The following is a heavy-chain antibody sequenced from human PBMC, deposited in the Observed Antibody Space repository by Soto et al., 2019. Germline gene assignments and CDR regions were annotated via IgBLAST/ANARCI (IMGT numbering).Heavy chain of an antibody. V-gene: IGHV3-33*01. CDR3: ARDVGATSNYLDY. J-gene: IGHJ4*02. CDR1: GFSLSGYG. Sequence: GGSLRLSCAASGFSLSGYGRHWVRQAPGKGLEWVAVMWYDGANKQYADSVKGRFTISRDDSKRTLYLQMNSLRAEDTAVYYCARDVGATSNYLDYWGQGTRVTVSS. CDR2: MWYDGANK. D-gene: IGHD1-26*01.